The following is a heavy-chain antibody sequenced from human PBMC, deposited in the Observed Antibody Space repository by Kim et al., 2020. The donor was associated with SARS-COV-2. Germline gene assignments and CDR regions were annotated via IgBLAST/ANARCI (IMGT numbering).Heavy chain of an antibody. J-gene: IGHJ4*02. V-gene: IGHV3-30*01. D-gene: IGHD3-22*01. Sequence: SSSDPVKGRFTISRDNSKTTLYLQMNSLRAEATALYYCATSNDSSGYFGYWGQGTLVTVSS. CDR3: ATSNDSSGYFGY.